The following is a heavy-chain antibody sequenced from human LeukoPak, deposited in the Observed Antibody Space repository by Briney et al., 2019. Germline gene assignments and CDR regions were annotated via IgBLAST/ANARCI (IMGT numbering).Heavy chain of an antibody. CDR2: IIPIFGTA. CDR3: ARENNWNDDY. Sequence: GGSVKVSCQASGGTFSSYAISWVRQATGQGLEWMGGIIPIFGTANYAQKFQGRVTITADKSTSTAYMELSRLRSDDTAVYYCARENNWNDDYWGQGTLVTVSS. V-gene: IGHV1-69*06. J-gene: IGHJ4*02. CDR1: GGTFSSYA. D-gene: IGHD1-1*01.